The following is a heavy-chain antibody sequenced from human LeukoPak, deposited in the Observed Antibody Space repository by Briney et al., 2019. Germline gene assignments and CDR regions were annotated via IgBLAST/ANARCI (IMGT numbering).Heavy chain of an antibody. Sequence: SETLSLTCTVSVGSISSYYWSWIRQPAGKGLEWIGRVYTSGSTNYNPALKSRVTMSVDPSKNQSFLKLSYVTAAVTAVSYCARSPLVVPAGSDGVPYAFDSWGQGTMVTVSS. CDR3: ARSPLVVPAGSDGVPYAFDS. CDR1: VGSISSYY. CDR2: VYTSGST. D-gene: IGHD2-2*01. J-gene: IGHJ3*02. V-gene: IGHV4-4*07.